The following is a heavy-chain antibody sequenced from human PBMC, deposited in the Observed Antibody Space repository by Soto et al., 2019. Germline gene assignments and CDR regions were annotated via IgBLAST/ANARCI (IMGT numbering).Heavy chain of an antibody. CDR2: ISYDGSNK. CDR1: GFTFSSYG. CDR3: AKADYFQWLVREGLGAFDI. Sequence: GGSLRLSCAASGFTFSSYGMHWVRQAPGKGLEWVAVISYDGSNKYYADSVKGRFTISRDNSKNTLYLQMNSLRAEDTAVYYCAKADYFQWLVREGLGAFDIWGQGTMVTVSS. J-gene: IGHJ3*02. V-gene: IGHV3-30*18. D-gene: IGHD6-19*01.